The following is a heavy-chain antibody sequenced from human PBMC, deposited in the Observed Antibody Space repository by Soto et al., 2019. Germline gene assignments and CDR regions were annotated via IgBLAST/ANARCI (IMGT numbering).Heavy chain of an antibody. CDR2: ISGSGGST. Sequence: EVQLLESGGGLVQPGGSLRLSCAASGFTFSSYAMSWVRQAPGKGLEWVSAISGSGGSTYYADSVKGRFTISRDNSKNTLYLQMNSLRAEDTAVYYCAKAGLVVDIVATIGGPLYYYYMDVWGKGNTVTVSS. V-gene: IGHV3-23*01. CDR3: AKAGLVVDIVATIGGPLYYYYMDV. CDR1: GFTFSSYA. J-gene: IGHJ6*03. D-gene: IGHD5-12*01.